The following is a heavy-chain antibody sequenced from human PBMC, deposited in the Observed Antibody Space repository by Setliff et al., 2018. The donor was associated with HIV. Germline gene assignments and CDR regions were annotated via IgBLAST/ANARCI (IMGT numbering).Heavy chain of an antibody. J-gene: IGHJ3*02. CDR2: IYTSGST. D-gene: IGHD6-13*01. CDR3: ARVGQQQLVLNDAFDI. V-gene: IGHV4-4*07. CDR1: GGSISSYY. Sequence: PSETPSLTCTVSGGSISSYYWSWIRQPAGKGLEWIGRIYTSGSTNYNPSLKSRVTMSVDTSRNQFSLKLSSVTAADTAVYYCARVGQQQLVLNDAFDIWGQGTMVTVSS.